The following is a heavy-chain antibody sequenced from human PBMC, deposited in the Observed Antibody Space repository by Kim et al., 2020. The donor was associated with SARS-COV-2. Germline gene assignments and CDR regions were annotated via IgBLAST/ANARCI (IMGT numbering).Heavy chain of an antibody. CDR2: ISSSSSTI. CDR1: GFTFSSYS. J-gene: IGHJ5*02. Sequence: GGSLRLSCAASGFTFSSYSMNWVRQAPGKGLEWVSYISSSSSTIYYADSVKGRFTISRDNAKNSLYLQMNSLRAEDTAVYYCASSHFYWLLFPQYWFDPWGQGTLVTVSS. CDR3: ASSHFYWLLFPQYWFDP. V-gene: IGHV3-48*04. D-gene: IGHD3-9*01.